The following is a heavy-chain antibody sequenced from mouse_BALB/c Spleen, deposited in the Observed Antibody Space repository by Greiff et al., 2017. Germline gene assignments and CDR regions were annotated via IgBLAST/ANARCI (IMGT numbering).Heavy chain of an antibody. D-gene: IGHD1-1*01. Sequence: EVQLQQSGPSLVKPSQTLSLTCSVTGDSITSGYWNWIRKFPGNKLEYMGYISYSGSTYYNPSLKSRISITRDTSKNQYYLQLNSVTTEDTATYYCARGYYGSSFSYAMDYWGQGTSVTVSS. V-gene: IGHV3-8*02. J-gene: IGHJ4*01. CDR1: GDSITSGY. CDR3: ARGYYGSSFSYAMDY. CDR2: ISYSGST.